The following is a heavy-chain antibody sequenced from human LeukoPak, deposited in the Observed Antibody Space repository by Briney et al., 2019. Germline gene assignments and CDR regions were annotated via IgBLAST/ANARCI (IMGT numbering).Heavy chain of an antibody. D-gene: IGHD3-22*01. CDR2: ISWNSGSI. CDR3: ARALHDSSGYYFDY. CDR1: GFTFDDYA. V-gene: IGHV3-9*01. J-gene: IGHJ4*02. Sequence: GRSLRLSCAASGFTFDDYAMHWVRQAPGKGLEWVSGISWNSGSIYYADSVKGRFTISRDSAKDSLFLQMNSLRAEDTAVYYCARALHDSSGYYFDYWGQGTLVTVSS.